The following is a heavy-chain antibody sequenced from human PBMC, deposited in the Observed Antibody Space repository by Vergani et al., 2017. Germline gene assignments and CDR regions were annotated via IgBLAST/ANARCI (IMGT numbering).Heavy chain of an antibody. CDR1: GGTFSSYA. V-gene: IGHV1-69*01. J-gene: IGHJ6*02. CDR2: IIPIFGTA. Sequence: QVQLVQSGAEVKKPGSSVKVSCKASGGTFSSYAISGVRQAPGQGLEWMGGIIPIFGTANYAQKFQGRVTITADESTSTAYMELSSLRSEDTAVYYCARGDYYDSSGYPNHSYYYYGMDVWGQGTTVTVSS. D-gene: IGHD3-22*01. CDR3: ARGDYYDSSGYPNHSYYYYGMDV.